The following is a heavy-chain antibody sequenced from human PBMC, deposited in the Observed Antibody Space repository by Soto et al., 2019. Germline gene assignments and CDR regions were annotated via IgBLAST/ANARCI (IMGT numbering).Heavy chain of an antibody. V-gene: IGHV1-8*01. J-gene: IGHJ6*02. CDR3: ARAIVPAAITKYYYYYGMDV. Sequence: ASVKVSCKASGYTFTSYDINWVRQATGQGLEWMGWMDPNSGNTGYAQKFQGRVTMTRNTSISTAYMELSSLRSEDTAVYYCARAIVPAAITKYYYYYGMDVWGQGTTVTVS. CDR1: GYTFTSYD. CDR2: MDPNSGNT. D-gene: IGHD2-2*02.